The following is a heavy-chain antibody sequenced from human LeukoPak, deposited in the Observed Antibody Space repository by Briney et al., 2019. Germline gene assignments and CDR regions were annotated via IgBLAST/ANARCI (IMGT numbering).Heavy chain of an antibody. CDR1: GGTFSSYA. D-gene: IGHD1-26*01. V-gene: IGHV1-69*05. CDR3: ARDSQWELLPHFDY. CDR2: IIPIFGTA. J-gene: IGHJ4*02. Sequence: SVKVSCKASGGTFSSYAISWVRQGPGQGLEWMGRIIPIFGTANYAQKFQGRVTITTDESTSTAYMELSSLRSEDTAVYYCARDSQWELLPHFDYWGQGTLVTVSS.